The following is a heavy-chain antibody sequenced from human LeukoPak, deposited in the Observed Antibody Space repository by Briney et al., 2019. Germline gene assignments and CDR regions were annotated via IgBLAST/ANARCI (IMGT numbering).Heavy chain of an antibody. J-gene: IGHJ4*02. V-gene: IGHV3-7*01. D-gene: IGHD2-15*01. CDR1: GFTFSSYW. Sequence: GGSLRLSCAASGFTFSSYWMSWVRQAPGKGLEWVANIKQDGSEKYYVDSVKGRFTISRDNSKNTLYLQMNSLRAEDTAVYYCAKDVDCSGGSCDPYWGQGTLVTVSS. CDR3: AKDVDCSGGSCDPY. CDR2: IKQDGSEK.